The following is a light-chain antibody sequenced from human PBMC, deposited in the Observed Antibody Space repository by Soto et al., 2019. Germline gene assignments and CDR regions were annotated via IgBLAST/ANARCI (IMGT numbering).Light chain of an antibody. Sequence: EIVLTQSPGTLSLSPGERATLSCRASQSVSSSYLAWYQHKPGQAPRLLIYGASSRATGIPDRFSGSGSGTDFTVPISRLEPEDCAVYYCQQYGSSPHTFGQGTKLEIK. CDR1: QSVSSSY. CDR3: QQYGSSPHT. V-gene: IGKV3-20*01. CDR2: GAS. J-gene: IGKJ2*01.